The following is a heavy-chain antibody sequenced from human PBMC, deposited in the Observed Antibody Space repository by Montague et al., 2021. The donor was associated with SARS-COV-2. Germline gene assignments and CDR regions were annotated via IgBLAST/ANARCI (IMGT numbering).Heavy chain of an antibody. CDR3: ATRYYSDTRASNGVY. Sequence: SETLSLTCAVSGGFISSSSWWSWVRQPPGKGLEWIGEVYHSGSTNYNPSFKSRVTISADKSTNQFSLRLTSVTAADTAVFYCATRYYSDTRASNGVYWGQGALVTVSS. CDR1: GGFISSSSW. CDR2: VYHSGST. J-gene: IGHJ4*02. V-gene: IGHV4-4*02. D-gene: IGHD2-8*01.